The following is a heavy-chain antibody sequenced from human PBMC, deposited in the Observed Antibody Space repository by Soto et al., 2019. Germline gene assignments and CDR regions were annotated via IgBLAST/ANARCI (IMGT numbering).Heavy chain of an antibody. CDR2: IIPIYETA. Sequence: SVKVSCKTSGGTSSNYAVSWVRQAPGQGLEWVGRIIPIYETAKYAQKFQGRVTITADESTSTAYMELSSLRSDDTAVYYCVREGVGASRVDYWGQGTLVTV. CDR1: GGTSSNYA. D-gene: IGHD3-16*01. V-gene: IGHV1-69*13. J-gene: IGHJ4*02. CDR3: VREGVGASRVDY.